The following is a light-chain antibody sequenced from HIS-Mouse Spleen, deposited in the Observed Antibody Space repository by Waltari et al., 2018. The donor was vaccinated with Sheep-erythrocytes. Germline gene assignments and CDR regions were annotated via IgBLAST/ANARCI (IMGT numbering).Light chain of an antibody. V-gene: IGKV1-5*03. CDR3: QQYNSYSPLT. J-gene: IGKJ4*01. Sequence: DIQMTQSPSTLSASVGDRVTITCRASQSISSWLAWYQQKPGKAPKLLLYKASSLESGVPSRCSGSGSGTEFTLTISSLQPDDFATYYCQQYNSYSPLTFGGGTKVEIK. CDR1: QSISSW. CDR2: KAS.